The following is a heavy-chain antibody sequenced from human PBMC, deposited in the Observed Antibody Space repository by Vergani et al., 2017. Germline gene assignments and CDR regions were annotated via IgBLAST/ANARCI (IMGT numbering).Heavy chain of an antibody. Sequence: QAHLVQSGAEVRKPGASVKVSCKASGYLFTGYYIHWVRQAPGQGLEWMGWINPNRDGANYAQKFQGRVTMTRDTSISTAYMELSSLRSDDTAIYYCARDRGGVVRGAWAGMDVWGQGTTVTVSS. D-gene: IGHD3-10*01. CDR1: GYLFTGYY. V-gene: IGHV1-2*02. CDR2: INPNRDGA. CDR3: ARDRGGVVRGAWAGMDV. J-gene: IGHJ6*02.